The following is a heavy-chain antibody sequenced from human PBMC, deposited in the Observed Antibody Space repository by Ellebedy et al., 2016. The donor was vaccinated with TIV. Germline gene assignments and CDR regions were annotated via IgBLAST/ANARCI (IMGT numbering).Heavy chain of an antibody. D-gene: IGHD5-12*01. CDR1: GFTFDDYG. V-gene: IGHV3-20*03. CDR2: INWNGGST. CDR3: ARGGYSGQFDY. J-gene: IGHJ4*02. Sequence: GRSLRLSXAASGFTFDDYGMSWVRQVPGKGLEWVSGINWNGGSTGYADSVKGRFTISRDNAKNSLYLQMNSLRAEDTAVYYCARGGYSGQFDYWGQGTLVTVSS.